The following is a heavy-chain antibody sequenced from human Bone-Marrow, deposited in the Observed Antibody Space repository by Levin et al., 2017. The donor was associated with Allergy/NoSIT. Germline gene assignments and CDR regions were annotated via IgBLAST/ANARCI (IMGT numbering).Heavy chain of an antibody. CDR2: ISGSGGST. J-gene: IGHJ6*02. CDR3: AKFARSGGSCYSLDYYYYYGMDV. CDR1: GFTFSSYA. V-gene: IGHV3-23*01. Sequence: GGSLRLSCAASGFTFSSYAMSWVRQAPGKGLEWVSAISGSGGSTYYADSVKGRFTISRDNSKNTLYLQMNSLRAEDTAVYYCAKFARSGGSCYSLDYYYYYGMDVWGQGTTVTVSS. D-gene: IGHD2-15*01.